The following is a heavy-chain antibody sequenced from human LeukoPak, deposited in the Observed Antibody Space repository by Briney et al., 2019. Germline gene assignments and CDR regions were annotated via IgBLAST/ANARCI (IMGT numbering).Heavy chain of an antibody. Sequence: GGSLRLSCAASGFTFSSYAMSWVRQAPGKGLEWVSAISGSGGSTYYADSVKGRFTISRDNSKNTLYLQMNSLRAEDTAVYYCAKEKAITMVRGVIIPVFDYWGQGTLATVSS. D-gene: IGHD3-10*01. V-gene: IGHV3-23*01. CDR2: ISGSGGST. CDR1: GFTFSSYA. J-gene: IGHJ4*02. CDR3: AKEKAITMVRGVIIPVFDY.